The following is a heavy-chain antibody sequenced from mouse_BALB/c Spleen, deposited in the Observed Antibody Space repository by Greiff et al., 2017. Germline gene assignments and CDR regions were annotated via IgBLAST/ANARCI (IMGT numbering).Heavy chain of an antibody. CDR1: GYSITSGYY. Sequence: VQLKESGPGLVKPSQSLSLTCSVTGYSITSGYYWNWIRQFPGNKLEWMGYISYDGSNNYNPSLKNRISITRDTSKNQFFLKLNSVTTEDTATYYCARVERYDYAMDYWGQGTSVTVSS. J-gene: IGHJ4*01. V-gene: IGHV3-6*02. CDR2: ISYDGSN. D-gene: IGHD2-14*01. CDR3: ARVERYDYAMDY.